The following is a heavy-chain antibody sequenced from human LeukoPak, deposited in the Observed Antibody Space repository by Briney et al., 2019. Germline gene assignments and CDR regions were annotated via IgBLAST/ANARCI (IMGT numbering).Heavy chain of an antibody. CDR1: GFTFSRYS. D-gene: IGHD6-13*01. CDR3: ARLDSSSSTGAFDI. V-gene: IGHV3-21*01. J-gene: IGHJ3*02. Sequence: GGSLRLSCAASGFTFSRYSMNWVRQAPGKGLEWVSSISISSNYIYYPDSLKGRFTISRDNAKNSLYLQMNSLRAEDTAVYYCARLDSSSSTGAFDIWGQGTMVTVSS. CDR2: ISISSNYI.